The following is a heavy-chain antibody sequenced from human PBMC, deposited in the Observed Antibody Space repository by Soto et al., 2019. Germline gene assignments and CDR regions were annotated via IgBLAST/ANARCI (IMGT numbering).Heavy chain of an antibody. CDR2: ISAYNGNT. V-gene: IGHV1-18*01. Sequence: GAPVKVSCKASGYTFTNYGISWVRQAPGQGLEWMGRISAYNGNTNYAQKLQGRANMTKGTSTSTAYMELRSLRSDDTAVYYCARAPPHYDYIWGSLSDDAFDIWGQGTMVTVSS. CDR1: GYTFTNYG. D-gene: IGHD3-16*01. CDR3: ARAPPHYDYIWGSLSDDAFDI. J-gene: IGHJ3*02.